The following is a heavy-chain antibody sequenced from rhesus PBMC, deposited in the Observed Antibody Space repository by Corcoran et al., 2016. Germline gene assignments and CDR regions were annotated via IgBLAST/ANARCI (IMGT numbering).Heavy chain of an antibody. Sequence: QVKLQQWGEGLVKPSATLSLTCAVYGGSISGYYYWSWIRQDPGKGLEGIGNIDGNSASTNYNPSLKNRVTISKDTSKNQFSLKLSSVTAADTAVYYCARDKDYYGSGYFYAFDFWGQGLRVTVSS. V-gene: IGHV4-73*01. CDR2: IDGNSAST. CDR3: ARDKDYYGSGYFYAFDF. CDR1: GGSISGYYY. D-gene: IGHD3-28*01. J-gene: IGHJ3*01.